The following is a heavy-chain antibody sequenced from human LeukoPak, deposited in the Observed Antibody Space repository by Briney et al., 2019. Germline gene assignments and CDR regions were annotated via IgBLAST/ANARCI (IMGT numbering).Heavy chain of an antibody. CDR2: MNPNSGNT. V-gene: IGHV1-8*01. D-gene: IGHD6-13*01. CDR1: GYTFTSYD. Sequence: ASVKVSCKASGYTFTSYDINWVRQATGQGLEWMGWMNPNSGNTGYAQKFQGRVTMTRNTSISTAYMELSSLRSEDTAVYYCARLGIAAAGTSRTGYYGMDVWGQGTTVTVSS. J-gene: IGHJ6*02. CDR3: ARLGIAAAGTSRTGYYGMDV.